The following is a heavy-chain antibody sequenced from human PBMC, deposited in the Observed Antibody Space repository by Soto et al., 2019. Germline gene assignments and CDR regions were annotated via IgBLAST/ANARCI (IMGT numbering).Heavy chain of an antibody. CDR2: IYYSGST. CDR3: ARQSMITFGGVIVPPTWFDP. V-gene: IGHV4-39*01. D-gene: IGHD3-16*02. CDR1: GGSISSSSYY. Sequence: QLQLQESGPGLVKPSETLSLTCTVSGGSISSSSYYWGWIRQPPGKGLEWIGSIYYSGSTYYNPSLKSRVTISVDTSKNQSSLKLSSVTAADTAVYYCARQSMITFGGVIVPPTWFDPWGQGTLVTVSS. J-gene: IGHJ5*02.